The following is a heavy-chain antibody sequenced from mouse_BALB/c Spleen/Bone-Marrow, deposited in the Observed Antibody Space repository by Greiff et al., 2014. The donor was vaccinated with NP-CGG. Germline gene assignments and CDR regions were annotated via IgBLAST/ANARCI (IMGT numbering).Heavy chain of an antibody. CDR2: INSGSGGT. J-gene: IGHJ4*01. CDR3: ARAITDAMDY. CDR1: EYAFTNYL. Sequence: VQLQQSGAELVRPGTSVKVSCKGSEYAFTNYLIEWVKQRPGQGLEWIGVINSGSGGTKYNEKFKGKATLTADKSSSTAYMQLSSLTSDDSAVYFCARAITDAMDYWGQGTSVTVSS. D-gene: IGHD2-4*01. V-gene: IGHV1-54*01.